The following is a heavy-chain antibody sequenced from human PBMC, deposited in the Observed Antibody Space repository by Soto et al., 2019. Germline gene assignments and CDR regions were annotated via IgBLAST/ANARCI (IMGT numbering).Heavy chain of an antibody. D-gene: IGHD2-15*01. CDR1: GFTFGSYA. V-gene: IGHV3-48*03. CDR3: ARFNIVLDRTFDY. Sequence: EVQLLESGGGLVQPGGSLRLSCAASGFTFGSYAMSWVRQAPGKGLEWVSYISSGGSAIYYADSVKGRFTISRDNAKNSLYLQMNSLRAEDTAVYYCARFNIVLDRTFDYWGQGTMVTVSS. CDR2: ISSGGSAI. J-gene: IGHJ4*02.